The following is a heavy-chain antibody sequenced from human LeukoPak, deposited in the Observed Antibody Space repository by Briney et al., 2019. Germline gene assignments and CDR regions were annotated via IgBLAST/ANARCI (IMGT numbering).Heavy chain of an antibody. CDR2: IYYSGST. J-gene: IGHJ6*02. Sequence: KPSETLSLTCTVSGGSISSYYWSWLRQPPGKGLEWIGYIYYSGSTNYNPSLKSRVTISVDTSKNQFSLKLSSVTAADTAVYYCARVYGSGLMDVWGQGTTVTVSS. CDR1: GGSISSYY. D-gene: IGHD3-10*01. V-gene: IGHV4-59*01. CDR3: ARVYGSGLMDV.